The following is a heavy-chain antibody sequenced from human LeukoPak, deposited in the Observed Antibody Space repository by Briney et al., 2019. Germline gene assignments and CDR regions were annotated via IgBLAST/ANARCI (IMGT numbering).Heavy chain of an antibody. V-gene: IGHV4-4*07. J-gene: IGHJ6*03. CDR1: GDSINSYY. D-gene: IGHD4-17*01. CDR2: VHSSGST. CDR3: ATYDDPRYYYYYMDV. Sequence: SETLSLTCTVSGDSINSYYWNWIRQPAGKGLEWIGRVHSSGSTNCNPSLKSRVTLSVDTSKNQISLRLSSVTAADTAVYYCATYDDPRYYYYYMDVWGKGTTITISS.